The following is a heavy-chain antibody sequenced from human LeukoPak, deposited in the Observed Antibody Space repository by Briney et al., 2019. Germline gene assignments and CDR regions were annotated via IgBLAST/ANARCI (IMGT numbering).Heavy chain of an antibody. CDR2: INHSGST. Sequence: PSETLSLTCAVYGGSFSGYYWSWIRQPPGKGLEWIGEINHSGSTNYNPSLKSRVTISVDTSKNQFSLKLSSVTAADTAVYYCARDRYRHYYGSGSPPNDAFDIWGQGTMVTVSS. CDR1: GGSFSGYY. CDR3: ARDRYRHYYGSGSPPNDAFDI. J-gene: IGHJ3*02. D-gene: IGHD3-10*01. V-gene: IGHV4-34*01.